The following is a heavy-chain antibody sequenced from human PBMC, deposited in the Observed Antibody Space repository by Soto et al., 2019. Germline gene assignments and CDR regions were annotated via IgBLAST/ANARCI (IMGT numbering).Heavy chain of an antibody. Sequence: LGESLKISCKASGYSFTSYWIGWVRQMPGKGLEWMGIIYPDDSDTTYSPSFQGLVTISADKSINTAYLHWSGLKASDTAMYFCARPLDTSGWYDYWGQGTLVTVSS. D-gene: IGHD6-19*01. CDR2: IYPDDSDT. J-gene: IGHJ4*02. V-gene: IGHV5-51*01. CDR3: ARPLDTSGWYDY. CDR1: GYSFTSYW.